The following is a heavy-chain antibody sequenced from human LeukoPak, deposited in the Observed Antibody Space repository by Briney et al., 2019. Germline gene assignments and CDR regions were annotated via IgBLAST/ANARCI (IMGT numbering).Heavy chain of an antibody. Sequence: GASVKVSCKASGYTFTNYPIQWVRQAPGQRLEWMGWINAGNGNTKYSQKFQDRVTFTRDTSANTAYMELSSLRSEDTAIYYCARDFFYDSQNWFDPWGQGTLVTVSS. CDR1: GYTFTNYP. J-gene: IGHJ5*02. CDR3: ARDFFYDSQNWFDP. D-gene: IGHD2/OR15-2a*01. V-gene: IGHV1-3*01. CDR2: INAGNGNT.